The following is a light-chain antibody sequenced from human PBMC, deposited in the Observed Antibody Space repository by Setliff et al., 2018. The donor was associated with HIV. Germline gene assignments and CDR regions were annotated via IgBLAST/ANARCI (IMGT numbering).Light chain of an antibody. CDR3: TSYRIANTWLFGGGTTTWL. CDR2: EVT. Sequence: VLTQPASVSGSPGQSITISCTGINSDIGDYNYVSWYQQHPGTAPKLIIYEVTNRPSGISNRFSGSKSGNTASLTISGLQAEDEADYYCTSYRIANTWLFGGGTTTWLFGGGTKVTVL. V-gene: IGLV2-14*01. CDR1: NSDIGDYNY. J-gene: IGLJ3*02.